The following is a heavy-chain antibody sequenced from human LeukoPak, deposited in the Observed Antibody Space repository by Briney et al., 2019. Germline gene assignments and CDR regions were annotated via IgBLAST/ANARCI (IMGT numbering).Heavy chain of an antibody. J-gene: IGHJ4*02. Sequence: ASVKVSCMASGYTFTTYGISWVRQAPGQGLEWMGWVSAYADNTNYIQKLQGRVTMTTDTSTSTAYMELRSLRSDDTDVYYCARDCIGCHGFDYWGQGTLVTVSS. CDR3: ARDCIGCHGFDY. CDR2: VSAYADNT. D-gene: IGHD2-15*01. V-gene: IGHV1-18*01. CDR1: GYTFTTYG.